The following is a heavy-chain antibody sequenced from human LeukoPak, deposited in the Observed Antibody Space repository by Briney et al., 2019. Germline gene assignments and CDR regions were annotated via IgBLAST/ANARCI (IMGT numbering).Heavy chain of an antibody. CDR3: ARVSAGSQGTIGMMVA. CDR2: IYYSGNT. V-gene: IGHV4-61*08. D-gene: IGHD3-10*01. J-gene: IGHJ4*02. Sequence: SETLSLTCTVSGGSISSGDYYWSWIRQPPGKGLEWIGYIYYSGNTNYNPSLKSRVTISVDTSKNQFSLNLSSVTAADTAVYFCARVSAGSQGTIGMMVAWGQGTRVTVSS. CDR1: GGSISSGDYY.